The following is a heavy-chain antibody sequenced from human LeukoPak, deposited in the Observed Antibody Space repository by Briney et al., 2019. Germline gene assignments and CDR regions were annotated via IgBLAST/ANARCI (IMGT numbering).Heavy chain of an antibody. CDR1: GGSINNYY. J-gene: IGHJ4*02. CDR3: ARVRDGSGSYRRPIDS. D-gene: IGHD3-10*01. Sequence: SETPSLTCTVSGGSINNYYWGWMRQPPGKGLEWVGDISDSGSTNYNPSLQSRVTISVDTSKNQFSLKLSSVTAADTAVYYCARVRDGSGSYRRPIDSWGQGTLVTVSS. V-gene: IGHV4-59*08. CDR2: ISDSGST.